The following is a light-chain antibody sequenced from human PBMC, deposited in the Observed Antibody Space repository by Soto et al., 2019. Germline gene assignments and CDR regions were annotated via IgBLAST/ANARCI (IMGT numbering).Light chain of an antibody. J-gene: IGKJ1*01. CDR3: QQYGRSSKWT. CDR2: GSS. V-gene: IGKV3-20*01. CDR1: QSVGSSF. Sequence: IVLTQSPGILSLSPGERATLSCRASQSVGSSFLAWYQQKPGQTPRLLIYGSSSRATGIPDRFSGSGSGTDFALTISRLEPEDFAVSYCQQYGRSSKWTLRQGTKVDIK.